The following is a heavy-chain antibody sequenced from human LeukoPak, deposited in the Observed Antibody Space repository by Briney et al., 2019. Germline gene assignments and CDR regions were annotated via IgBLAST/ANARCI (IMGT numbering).Heavy chain of an antibody. V-gene: IGHV3-30*18. CDR2: ISYDGSNK. CDR3: AKDDGGWYPLNFDY. D-gene: IGHD6-19*01. Sequence: GGSLRLSCAASGFTFSSYGMHWVRQAPGKGLEWVAVISYDGSNKYYADSVKGRFTISRDNSKNTLYLQMNSLRAEDRAVYYCAKDDGGWYPLNFDYWGQGTLVTVSS. CDR1: GFTFSSYG. J-gene: IGHJ4*02.